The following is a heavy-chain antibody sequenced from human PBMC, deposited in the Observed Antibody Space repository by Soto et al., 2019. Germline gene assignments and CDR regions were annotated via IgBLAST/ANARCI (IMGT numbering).Heavy chain of an antibody. CDR1: GDSVSSDSAA. D-gene: IGHD2-21*01. CDR3: VKAPNPGGDSSFAY. V-gene: IGHV6-1*01. CDR2: TYYRTRWHY. Sequence: SQTFSLTCDISGDSVSSDSAACTWIRQSPSRGLEWLGRTYYRTRWHYDYAVSVTGRISINPDTSRNQFSLQLKSVTPEDTAVCFCVKAPNPGGDSSFAYRGKGTLVPVSS. J-gene: IGHJ4*02.